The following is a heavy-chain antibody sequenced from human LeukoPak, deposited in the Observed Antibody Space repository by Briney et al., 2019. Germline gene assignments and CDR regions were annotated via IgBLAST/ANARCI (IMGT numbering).Heavy chain of an antibody. D-gene: IGHD3-10*01. CDR1: GGSISSYY. V-gene: IGHV4-59*01. CDR3: ARLDPGNYYYMDV. J-gene: IGHJ6*03. Sequence: PSETLSLTCTVSGGSISSYYWSWIRQPPGKGLEWIGYIYYSGSTNYNPSLKSRVTISVDTSKNQFSLKLSSVTAADTAVYYCARLDPGNYYYMDVWGKGTTVTVSS. CDR2: IYYSGST.